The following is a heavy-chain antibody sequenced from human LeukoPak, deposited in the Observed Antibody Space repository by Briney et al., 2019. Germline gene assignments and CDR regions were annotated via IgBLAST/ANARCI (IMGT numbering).Heavy chain of an antibody. Sequence: PGGSLRLSCAASGFTFSNCAMHWVRQAPGKGLEWVTLISYDGYKKYYADSVKGRFTISRDNSKNTLYLQMNSLRAEDTAVYYCAKETYYDFWSGYSKYYFDYWGQGTLVTVSS. V-gene: IGHV3-30-3*01. CDR3: AKETYYDFWSGYSKYYFDY. J-gene: IGHJ4*02. CDR2: ISYDGYKK. D-gene: IGHD3-3*01. CDR1: GFTFSNCA.